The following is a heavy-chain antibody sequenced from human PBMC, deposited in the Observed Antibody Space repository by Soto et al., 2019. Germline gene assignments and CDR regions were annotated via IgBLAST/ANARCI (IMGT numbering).Heavy chain of an antibody. V-gene: IGHV4-39*01. CDR3: VSQRTTVPTQAYFDY. CDR2: VYYRGRS. J-gene: IGHJ4*02. Sequence: EPLSLTGTDSGGCVTNRSYYWGWIRQSPGKGLEWIGSVYYRGRSYSKSSVKSRVTISVDTSKNRFCLSLNSVTASDTAVYFCVSQRTTVPTQAYFDYWGPGALVTVSS. CDR1: GGCVTNRSYY. D-gene: IGHD4-17*01.